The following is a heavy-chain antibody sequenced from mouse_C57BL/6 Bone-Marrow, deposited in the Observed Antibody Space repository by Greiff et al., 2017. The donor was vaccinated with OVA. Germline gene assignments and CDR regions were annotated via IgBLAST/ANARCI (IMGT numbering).Heavy chain of an antibody. D-gene: IGHD2-2*01. V-gene: IGHV1-5*01. CDR3: TRSPMVTTGHYYAMDY. Sequence: EVQLQQSGTVLARPGASVKMSCKTSGYTFTSYWMHWVKQRPGQGLEWIGAIYPGNSDTSYNQKFKGKAKLTAVTSASTAYMELSSLTNEDSAVYYCTRSPMVTTGHYYAMDYWGQGTSVTVSS. J-gene: IGHJ4*01. CDR1: GYTFTSYW. CDR2: IYPGNSDT.